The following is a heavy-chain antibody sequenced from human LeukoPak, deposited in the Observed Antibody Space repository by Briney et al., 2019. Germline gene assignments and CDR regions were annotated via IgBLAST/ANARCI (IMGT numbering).Heavy chain of an antibody. CDR2: VSGSGGST. CDR3: AKLDSPWAARGSFDH. Sequence: GGSLRLSCAASGFTFSSYAMHWVRQAPGKGLEWVSTVSGSGGSTYYADSVKGRFTISRDSTKNTLYLQMNSLRAEDTAVYYCAKLDSPWAARGSFDHWGQGALVTVSS. V-gene: IGHV3-23*01. J-gene: IGHJ5*02. CDR1: GFTFSSYA. D-gene: IGHD3-10*01.